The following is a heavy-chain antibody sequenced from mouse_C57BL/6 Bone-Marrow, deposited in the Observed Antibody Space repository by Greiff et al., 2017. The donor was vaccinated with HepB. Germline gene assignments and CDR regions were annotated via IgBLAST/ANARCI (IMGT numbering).Heavy chain of an antibody. V-gene: IGHV1-59*01. D-gene: IGHD1-1*01. CDR1: GYTFTSYW. J-gene: IGHJ2*01. Sequence: QVQLKESGAELVRPGTSVKLSCKASGYTFTSYWMHWVKQRPGQGLEWIGVIDPSDSYTNYNQKFKGKATLTVDTSSSTAYMQLSSLTSEDSAVYYCARSLITTVVGYWGQGTTLTVSS. CDR3: ARSLITTVVGY. CDR2: IDPSDSYT.